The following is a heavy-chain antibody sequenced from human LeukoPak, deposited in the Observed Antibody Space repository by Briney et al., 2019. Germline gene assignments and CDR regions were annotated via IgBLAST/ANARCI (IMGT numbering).Heavy chain of an antibody. D-gene: IGHD1-1*01. CDR2: ITADGGST. CDR1: GFSFSNYA. J-gene: IGHJ6*03. Sequence: GGSLRLSCEVSGFSFSNYAMNWVRQAPGKGLEWVSAITADGGSTHYTIPVKGRFIISRDTPKNTLYLQMNNVRAEDTAVYFCARVWIRDYMDVWGKGTTVSVSS. V-gene: IGHV3-23*01. CDR3: ARVWIRDYMDV.